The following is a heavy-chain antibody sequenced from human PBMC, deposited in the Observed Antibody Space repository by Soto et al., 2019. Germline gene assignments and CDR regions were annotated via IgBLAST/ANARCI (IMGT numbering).Heavy chain of an antibody. J-gene: IGHJ6*02. CDR2: IYYSGST. Sequence: PSETLSLTCTVSGGSISSGDYYWSWIRQPPGKGLEWIGYIYYSGSTYYNPSLKSRVTISVDTSKNQFSLKLSSVTAADTVVYYCARASDDSYYGMDVWGQGTPVTVSS. CDR1: GGSISSGDYY. V-gene: IGHV4-30-4*01. D-gene: IGHD3-22*01. CDR3: ARASDDSYYGMDV.